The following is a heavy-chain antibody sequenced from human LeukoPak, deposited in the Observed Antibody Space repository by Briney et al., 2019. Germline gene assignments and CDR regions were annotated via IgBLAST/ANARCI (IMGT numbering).Heavy chain of an antibody. CDR2: INPNSGVT. J-gene: IGHJ4*02. CDR1: GHTFTGYY. CDR3: GSGQWLVGVFY. V-gene: IGHV1-2*02. Sequence: GASAKVSCKASGHTFTGYYMRWVRQAPGQGLEWLGWINPNSGVTNYAQKFQGRITMTRDTSITTVYMELSSLTSDDTAVYYCGSGQWLVGVFYWGQGTLVTVSS. D-gene: IGHD6-19*01.